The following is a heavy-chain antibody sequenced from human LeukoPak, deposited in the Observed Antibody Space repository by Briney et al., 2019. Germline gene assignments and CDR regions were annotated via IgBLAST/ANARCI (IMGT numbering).Heavy chain of an antibody. D-gene: IGHD4-17*01. CDR1: GFTFSSYG. CDR3: ARGLLDYGADLLDAFDI. J-gene: IGHJ3*02. Sequence: GGSLRLSCAASGFTFSSYGMHWVRQAPGKGLEWVAVISYDGSNKYYADSVKGRFTTSRDNSKNTLYLQMNSLRAEDAAVYYCARGLLDYGADLLDAFDIWGQGTMVSVSS. V-gene: IGHV3-30*03. CDR2: ISYDGSNK.